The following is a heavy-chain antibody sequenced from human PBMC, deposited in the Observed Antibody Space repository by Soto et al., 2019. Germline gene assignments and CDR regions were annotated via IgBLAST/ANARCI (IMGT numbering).Heavy chain of an antibody. J-gene: IGHJ3*02. CDR3: ARSYYDSSGYYEESAFDI. CDR2: ISYDGSNK. Sequence: GGSLRLSCAASGFTFSSYGMHWVRQAPGKGLEWVAVISYDGSNKYYADSVKGRFTISRDNSKNTLYLQMNSLRAEDTAVYYCARSYYDSSGYYEESAFDIWGQGTMVTVSS. V-gene: IGHV3-30*03. D-gene: IGHD3-22*01. CDR1: GFTFSSYG.